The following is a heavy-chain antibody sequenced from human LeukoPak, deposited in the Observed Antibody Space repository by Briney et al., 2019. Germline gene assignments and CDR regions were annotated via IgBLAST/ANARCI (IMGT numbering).Heavy chain of an antibody. D-gene: IGHD3-9*01. V-gene: IGHV4-59*01. CDR3: ARDLTIPRTSI. J-gene: IGHJ3*02. CDR1: GGSISSYY. Sequence: SETLSLTCTVSGGSISSYYWSWIRQPPGKGLEWIGYIYYSGSTNYNPSLKSRVTISVDTSKNQFSLKLSSMTAADTAVYYCARDLTIPRTSIWGQGTMVTVSS. CDR2: IYYSGST.